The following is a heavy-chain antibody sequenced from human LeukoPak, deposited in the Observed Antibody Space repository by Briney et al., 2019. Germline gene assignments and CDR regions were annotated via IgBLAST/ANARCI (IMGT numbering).Heavy chain of an antibody. CDR3: AKEQTISGYFDY. Sequence: GGPLRLPCAATGFTFNNYAMSWVRQAPGKGMEWVAAISGNGGRTYYRDSVKGRFTISRDNPKNTLYLLMNSLSAEDTALYYCAKEQTISGYFDYWGQGTLVTVS. CDR1: GFTFNNYA. CDR2: ISGNGGRT. J-gene: IGHJ4*02. D-gene: IGHD3-10*01. V-gene: IGHV3-23*01.